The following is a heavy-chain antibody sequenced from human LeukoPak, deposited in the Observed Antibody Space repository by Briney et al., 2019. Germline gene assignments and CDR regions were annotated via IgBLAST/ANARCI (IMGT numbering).Heavy chain of an antibody. D-gene: IGHD1-20*01. CDR1: GYTFTKYL. J-gene: IGHJ5*02. CDR3: ARPLFCAFDNCGYWLDP. Sequence: ASVKVSCKTSGYTFTKYLIHWVRQAPGQGLEWVGTINPNGDATNYAPRLQGRLTLTQDTSTSTVYMELRGLAPDDTAVYYCARPLFCAFDNCGYWLDPWGPGTLVTVSS. CDR2: INPNGDAT. V-gene: IGHV1-46*01.